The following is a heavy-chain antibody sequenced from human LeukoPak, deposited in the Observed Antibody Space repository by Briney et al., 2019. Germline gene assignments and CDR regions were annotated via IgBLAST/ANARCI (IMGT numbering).Heavy chain of an antibody. V-gene: IGHV3-23*01. D-gene: IGHD3-22*01. J-gene: IGHJ4*02. CDR1: GFTFSSYG. CDR2: ISGSGGST. Sequence: GGSLRLSCAASGFTFSSYGMSWVRQAPGKGLEWVSAISGSGGSTYYADSVKGRFTISRDNSKNTLYLQMNSLRAEDTAVYYCAKEGGSSGYPRYDYWGQGTLVTVSS. CDR3: AKEGGSSGYPRYDY.